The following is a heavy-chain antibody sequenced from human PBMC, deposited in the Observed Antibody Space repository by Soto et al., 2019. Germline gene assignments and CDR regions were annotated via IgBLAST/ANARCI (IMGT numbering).Heavy chain of an antibody. CDR1: GGSISSGGYY. CDR2: IYFSGSS. V-gene: IGHV4-31*03. Sequence: QVQLQESGPGLVKPSQTLSLTCSVSGGSISSGGYYWSWIRQLPGKGLEWIGYIYFSGSSYYTPSLKRRLTISLDTSKDHYSLRLDSMTVSDKAVYYCARITSAYYKIISSPFKYWSRGTLVTVSS. J-gene: IGHJ4*02. D-gene: IGHD3-9*01. CDR3: ARITSAYYKIISSPFKY.